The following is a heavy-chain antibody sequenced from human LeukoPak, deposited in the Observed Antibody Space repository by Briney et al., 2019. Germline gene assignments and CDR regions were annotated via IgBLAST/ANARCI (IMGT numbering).Heavy chain of an antibody. D-gene: IGHD5-12*01. Sequence: GGSLRLSCAASGFTFSSYWMHWVRQAPGKGLVWVSRVNSDGTGTTYADSVEGRFTISRDNAKNTVYLQMNSLRAEDTAIYYCIRTLIVATSPCIDVWGKGTTVTVSS. CDR1: GFTFSSYW. V-gene: IGHV3-74*01. CDR2: VNSDGTGT. J-gene: IGHJ6*03. CDR3: IRTLIVATSPCIDV.